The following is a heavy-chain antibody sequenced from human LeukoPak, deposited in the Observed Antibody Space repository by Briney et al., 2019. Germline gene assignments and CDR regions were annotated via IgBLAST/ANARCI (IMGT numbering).Heavy chain of an antibody. V-gene: IGHV3-23*01. CDR2: IRGSSDVI. CDR3: AKGQSASSTFDS. J-gene: IGHJ4*02. Sequence: GGSLRLSCAASGFTFSSHAMSWVRQVPGKGLEWISLIRGSSDVIEYADSVRGRFTISRDNSKNTVSLQMNNLRAEDTAVYYCAKGQSASSTFDSWGQGTLVTVSS. CDR1: GFTFSSHA.